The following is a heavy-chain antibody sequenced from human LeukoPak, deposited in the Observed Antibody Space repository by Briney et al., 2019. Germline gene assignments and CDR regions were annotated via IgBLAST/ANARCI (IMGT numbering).Heavy chain of an antibody. J-gene: IGHJ4*02. V-gene: IGHV3-30*03. D-gene: IGHD2-2*01. CDR2: ISYDGSIQ. CDR3: ARERTSTWSWDY. Sequence: GGSLRLSCEASGFTFNNNGTHWVRKAPDKGLGWGAVISYDGSIQYYADSVKGRFTISRDNSKSTLYLQMDSLTPEDTAVYYCARERTSTWSWDYWGQGTLVTVSS. CDR1: GFTFNNNG.